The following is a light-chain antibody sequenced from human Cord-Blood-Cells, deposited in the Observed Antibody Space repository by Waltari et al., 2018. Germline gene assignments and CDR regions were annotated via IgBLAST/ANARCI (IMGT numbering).Light chain of an antibody. CDR1: QSVSSY. J-gene: IGKJ4*01. CDR3: QQRSNS. CDR2: DAS. V-gene: IGKV3-11*01. Sequence: EIVLTQSPATLSLSPGERATLSCRASQSVSSYLAWYQQKPGQAPRLLSYDASNRATGIPARFRGSGSGTDFTLTISSLEPEDCAVYYCQQRSNSFGGGTKVEIK.